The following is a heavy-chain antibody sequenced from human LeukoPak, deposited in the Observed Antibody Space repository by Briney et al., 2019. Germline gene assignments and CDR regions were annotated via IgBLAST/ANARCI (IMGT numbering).Heavy chain of an antibody. J-gene: IGHJ6*03. Sequence: GAALQISSEGSGSSFTSYWIGWGRPLPGKGLEWMGIIYPGDADTRYSPSFQGQVTISADKSIPTPYLQWSSLKASDTAMYYCARARWDIVVVPAAAGYYYMDVWGKGTTVTVSS. D-gene: IGHD2-2*01. V-gene: IGHV5-51*01. CDR3: ARARWDIVVVPAAAGYYYMDV. CDR1: GSSFTSYW. CDR2: IYPGDADT.